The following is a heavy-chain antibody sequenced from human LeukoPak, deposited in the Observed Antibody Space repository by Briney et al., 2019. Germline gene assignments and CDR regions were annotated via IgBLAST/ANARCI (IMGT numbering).Heavy chain of an antibody. D-gene: IGHD7-27*01. J-gene: IGHJ5*02. V-gene: IGHV4-34*01. Sequence: SETLSLTCAVYGGSFSGYYWSWIRQPPGKGLEWIGEINHSGSTNYNPSLKSRVTISVDTSKNQFSLKLSSVTAADTAVYYCARKNWVNWFDPWGQGTLVTVSS. CDR3: ARKNWVNWFDP. CDR2: INHSGST. CDR1: GGSFSGYY.